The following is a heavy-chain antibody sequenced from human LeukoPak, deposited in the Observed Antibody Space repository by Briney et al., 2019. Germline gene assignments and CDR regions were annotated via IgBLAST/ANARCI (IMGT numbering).Heavy chain of an antibody. D-gene: IGHD6-13*01. CDR1: GFSFSTYY. Sequence: GGSLRLSCAASGFSFSTYYVNWVRQAPGKGLEWVSCISSSSTYIYYSDSVRGRFAISRDDAKNSLYLQMNSLRAEDTAMYYCSRAPNSSTWYMGGGFDYWGQGTLVTVSS. CDR3: SRAPNSSTWYMGGGFDY. J-gene: IGHJ4*02. V-gene: IGHV3-21*01. CDR2: ISSSSTYI.